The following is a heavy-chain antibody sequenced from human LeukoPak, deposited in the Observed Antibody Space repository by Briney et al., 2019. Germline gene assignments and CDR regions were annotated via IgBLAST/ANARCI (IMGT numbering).Heavy chain of an antibody. CDR1: GYTFTSYG. Sequence: ASVKVSCKASGYTFTSYGISWVRQAPGQGLEWVGWISAYNGNTNYAQKLQGRVTMTTDTSTSTAYMELRSLRSDDTAVYYCARDDAIAAAASDAFDIWGQGTMVTVSS. CDR2: ISAYNGNT. CDR3: ARDDAIAAAASDAFDI. D-gene: IGHD6-13*01. V-gene: IGHV1-18*01. J-gene: IGHJ3*02.